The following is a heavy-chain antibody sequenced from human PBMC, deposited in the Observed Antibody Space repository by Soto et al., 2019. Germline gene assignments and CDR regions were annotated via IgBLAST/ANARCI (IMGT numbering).Heavy chain of an antibody. J-gene: IGHJ4*02. CDR1: GGSFSGYS. Sequence: SETLSLPGAGYGGSFSGYSCSWIRQPPGKGLEWIGEINHSGSTNYNPSLKSRITTSVDTSKNQFSLKVSSVTAADTAVYYCARDPDRGNEHFDYWGQGTLVAFSS. D-gene: IGHD2-15*01. CDR3: ARDPDRGNEHFDY. V-gene: IGHV4-34*01. CDR2: INHSGST.